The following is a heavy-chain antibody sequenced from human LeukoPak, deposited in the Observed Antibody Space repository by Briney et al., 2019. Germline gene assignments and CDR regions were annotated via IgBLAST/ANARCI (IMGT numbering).Heavy chain of an antibody. J-gene: IGHJ2*01. CDR1: GGSISSSSYY. V-gene: IGHV4-39*07. Sequence: SETLSLTCTVSGGSISSSSYYWGWIRQPPGKGLEWIGSIYYSGSTYYNPSLKSRVTISVDTSKNQFSLKLSSVTAADTAVYHCARDPWYFDPWGRGTLVTVSS. CDR2: IYYSGST. CDR3: ARDPWYFDP.